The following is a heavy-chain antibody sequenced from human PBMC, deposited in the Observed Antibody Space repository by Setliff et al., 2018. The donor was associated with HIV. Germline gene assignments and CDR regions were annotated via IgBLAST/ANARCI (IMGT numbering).Heavy chain of an antibody. V-gene: IGHV5-51*01. CDR3: ASGTTAVAGTPEFDY. CDR2: IYPGDSDT. J-gene: IGHJ4*03. Sequence: GESLKISCKVSGYTFTSYWIAWVRQMPGKGLEWMGIIYPGDSDTRYSPSFQGQVTISADKSISTAYLQWSSLKASDTAMYYCASGTTAVAGTPEFDYWGQGTTVTVSS. D-gene: IGHD6-19*01. CDR1: GYTFTSYW.